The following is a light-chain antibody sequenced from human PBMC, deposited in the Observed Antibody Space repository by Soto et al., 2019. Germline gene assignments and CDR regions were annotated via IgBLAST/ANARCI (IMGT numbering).Light chain of an antibody. Sequence: QSALTQPASVSGSPGQSITISCTGTSSDVGGYNYVSWYQQHPGKAPKLMIYDVSNRPSGFSNRFSGSKSGNTASLTISGLQAEEEADYYCSSYTSSSTLVFGGGTKLTVL. V-gene: IGLV2-14*01. J-gene: IGLJ2*01. CDR3: SSYTSSSTLV. CDR2: DVS. CDR1: SSDVGGYNY.